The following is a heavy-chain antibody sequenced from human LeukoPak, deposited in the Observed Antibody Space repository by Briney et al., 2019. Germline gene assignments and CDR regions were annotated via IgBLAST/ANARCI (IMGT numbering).Heavy chain of an antibody. V-gene: IGHV3-23*01. CDR2: ISVGGGST. D-gene: IGHD1-26*01. CDR3: VRAPSVLIKGSYDM. Sequence: GGSLRLSCVASGFSFGSYAVTWVRQAPGKGLEWVSSISVGGGSTYYADSVKGRFTVSRDDSRSTLYLRMSDLRADDTAVYYCVRAPSVLIKGSYDMWGQGTMVTVSS. J-gene: IGHJ3*02. CDR1: GFSFGSYA.